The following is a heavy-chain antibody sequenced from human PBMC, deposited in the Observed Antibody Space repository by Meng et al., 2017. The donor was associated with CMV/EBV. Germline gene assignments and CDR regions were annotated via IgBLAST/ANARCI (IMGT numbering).Heavy chain of an antibody. V-gene: IGHV3-7*01. D-gene: IGHD5-12*01. CDR3: AREMRATGYYYYGMDV. CDR1: GFTFSSYW. J-gene: IGHJ6*02. Sequence: LKISCAASGFTFSSYWMSWVRQAPGKGLEWVANIKQDGSEKYYVDSVKGRFTISRDNAKNSLYLRMNSLRVEDTAVYYCAREMRATGYYYYGMDVWGQGTTVTVSS. CDR2: IKQDGSEK.